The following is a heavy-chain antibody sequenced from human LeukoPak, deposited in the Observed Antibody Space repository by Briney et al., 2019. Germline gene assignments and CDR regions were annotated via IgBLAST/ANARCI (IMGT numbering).Heavy chain of an antibody. J-gene: IGHJ4*02. D-gene: IGHD5-18*01. CDR3: ARTARHLDY. V-gene: IGHV3-11*04. CDR1: GFTFSDPY. Sequence: GGSLRLSCEASGFTFSDPYMSWIRQAPGKGLECLSYISGSGTDINYADSVRGRFTISRDNAKNLLYLQMNDLRVEDTAMYYCARTARHLDYWGQGTLVTVSS. CDR2: ISGSGTDI.